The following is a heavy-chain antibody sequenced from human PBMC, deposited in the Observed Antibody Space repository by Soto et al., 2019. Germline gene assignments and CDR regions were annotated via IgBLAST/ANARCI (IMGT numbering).Heavy chain of an antibody. CDR1: GYTFTGYY. V-gene: IGHV1-2*02. Sequence: ASVKVSCKASGYTFTGYYIHWVRQAPGQRLEWMGWINPNSGGTNYAQKFQGRVTMTRDTSISTAYMELSRLRSDDTAVYYCAREWRGRDIRITMIVAGGYFDYWGQGTLVTVSS. J-gene: IGHJ4*02. CDR2: INPNSGGT. D-gene: IGHD3-22*01. CDR3: AREWRGRDIRITMIVAGGYFDY.